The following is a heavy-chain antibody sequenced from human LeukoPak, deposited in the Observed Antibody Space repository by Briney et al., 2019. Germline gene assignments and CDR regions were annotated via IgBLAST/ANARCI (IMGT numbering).Heavy chain of an antibody. Sequence: GGSLRLSCAASGFTFSSYGMHWVRQAPGKGLEWVAFIRYDGSNKYYADSVKGRFTISRDNSKNTLYLQMNSLRAEDTAVYYCARESPEYDFWSGYYINYYYMDVWGKGTTVTVSS. V-gene: IGHV3-30*02. CDR1: GFTFSSYG. J-gene: IGHJ6*03. D-gene: IGHD3-3*01. CDR3: ARESPEYDFWSGYYINYYYMDV. CDR2: IRYDGSNK.